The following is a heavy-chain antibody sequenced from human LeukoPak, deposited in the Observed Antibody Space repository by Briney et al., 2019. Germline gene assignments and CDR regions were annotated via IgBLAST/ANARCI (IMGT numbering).Heavy chain of an antibody. CDR3: ARAYDKAYDY. J-gene: IGHJ4*02. V-gene: IGHV3-23*01. D-gene: IGHD2-21*01. CDR2: INPNGDRT. Sequence: HSGGSLRLSCAASGIIFGSHGMAWVRQAPGKGLEWVSSINPNGDRTFHADFVKGRFTISRDNSKNTVSLHMNSLRAEDSAIYRCARAYDKAYDYWGQGTLVTVSS. CDR1: GIIFGSHG.